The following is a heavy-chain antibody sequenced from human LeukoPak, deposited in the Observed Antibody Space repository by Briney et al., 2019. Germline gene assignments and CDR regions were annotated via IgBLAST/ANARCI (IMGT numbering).Heavy chain of an antibody. CDR1: GYTFTSYY. CDR3: ASGDWYYDFWSGYQLDY. D-gene: IGHD3-3*01. Sequence: ASVKVSCKASGYTFTSYYMHWVRQAPGQGLEWMGWINPNSGGTNYAQKFQGRVTMTRDTSISTAYMELSRLRSDDTAVYYCASGDWYYDFWSGYQLDYWGQGTLVTVSS. V-gene: IGHV1-2*02. CDR2: INPNSGGT. J-gene: IGHJ4*02.